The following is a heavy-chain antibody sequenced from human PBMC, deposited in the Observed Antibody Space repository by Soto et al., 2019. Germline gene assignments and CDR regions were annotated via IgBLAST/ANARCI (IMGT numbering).Heavy chain of an antibody. V-gene: IGHV3-23*01. J-gene: IGHJ6*02. CDR3: AKLEGEGATRWDYYYYGMDV. CDR2: ISGSGGST. CDR1: GFTFSSYA. D-gene: IGHD1-26*01. Sequence: GGSLRLSCAASGFTFSSYAMSWVRQAPGKGLEWVSAISGSGGSTYYADSVKGRFTISRDNSKNTLYLQMNSLRAEDTAVYYCAKLEGEGATRWDYYYYGMDVWGQGTTVTVSS.